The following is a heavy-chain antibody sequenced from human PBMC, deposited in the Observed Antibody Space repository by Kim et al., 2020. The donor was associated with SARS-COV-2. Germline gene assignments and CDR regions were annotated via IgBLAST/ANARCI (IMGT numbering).Heavy chain of an antibody. Sequence: GSAKGRFTISRDNSKNTLYLQMNSLRAEDTAVYYCARSGGGSYFYYGMDVWGQGTTVTVSS. V-gene: IGHV3-30*01. D-gene: IGHD1-26*01. J-gene: IGHJ6*02. CDR3: ARSGGGSYFYYGMDV.